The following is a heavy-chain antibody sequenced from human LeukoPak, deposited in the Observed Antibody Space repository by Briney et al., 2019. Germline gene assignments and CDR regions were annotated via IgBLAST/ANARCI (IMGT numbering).Heavy chain of an antibody. J-gene: IGHJ4*02. CDR2: ISAYNGNT. CDR1: GYTFTSYG. Sequence: ASVKVSCKASGYTFTSYGISWVRQAPGQGLEWMGWISAYNGNTNYAQKLQGRVTMTTDTSTSTAYMELRSLRSDDTAVYYCARVGAGLYCSSTSCYMFDYWAREPWSPSPQ. CDR3: ARVGAGLYCSSTSCYMFDY. V-gene: IGHV1-18*01. D-gene: IGHD2-2*02.